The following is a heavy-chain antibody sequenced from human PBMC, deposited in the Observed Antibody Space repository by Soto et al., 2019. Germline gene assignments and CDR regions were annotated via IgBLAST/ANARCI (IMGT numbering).Heavy chain of an antibody. D-gene: IGHD6-19*01. V-gene: IGHV3-30*18. CDR1: GFTFSSYG. J-gene: IGHJ5*02. CDR2: ISYDGSNK. CDR3: AKGAYSSGWYVHWFDP. Sequence: QVQLVESGGGVVQPGRSLRLSCAASGFTFSSYGMHWVRQAPGKGLEWVAVISYDGSNKYYADSVKGRFTISRDNSKNTLYLQKNSLRAEDTAVYYCAKGAYSSGWYVHWFDPWGQGTLVTVSS.